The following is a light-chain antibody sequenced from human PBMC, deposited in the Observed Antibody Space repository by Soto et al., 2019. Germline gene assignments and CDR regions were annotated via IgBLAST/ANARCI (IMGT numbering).Light chain of an antibody. CDR1: QDISSH. J-gene: IGKJ5*01. V-gene: IGKV1-9*01. Sequence: DIQLTQSPSFLSAYVGDRVAITCRASQDISSHLVWYQQKPGEAPQLLIFAASTLQSGVPSRFSGSRSETEFTLTIDGLQPEEFATYYCQQFNSYPITFGQGTR. CDR3: QQFNSYPIT. CDR2: AAS.